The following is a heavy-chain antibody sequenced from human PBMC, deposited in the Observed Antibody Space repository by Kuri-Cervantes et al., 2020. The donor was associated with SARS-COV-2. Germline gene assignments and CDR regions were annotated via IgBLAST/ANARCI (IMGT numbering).Heavy chain of an antibody. CDR2: ISCDGGST. CDR1: GLTFDDYT. J-gene: IGHJ4*02. V-gene: IGHV3-43*01. D-gene: IGHD6-19*01. Sequence: GESLKISCAAPGLTFDDYTMHWVRQAPGKGLEWVSLISCDGGSTYYADPVNGRFTISRDNSKNSLYLQKNSLRAEDTALYYCAKDETGYSSGWLVDYWGQGTLVTVSS. CDR3: AKDETGYSSGWLVDY.